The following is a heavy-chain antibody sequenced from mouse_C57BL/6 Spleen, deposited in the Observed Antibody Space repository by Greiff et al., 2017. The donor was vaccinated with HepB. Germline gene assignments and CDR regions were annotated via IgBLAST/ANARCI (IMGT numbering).Heavy chain of an antibody. Sequence: QVQLQHPGAELVMPGASVKLSCKASGYTFTSYWMHWVKQRPGQGLEWIGEIDPSDSYTNYNQKFKGKSTLTVDKSSSTAYMQLSSLTSEDSAVYYCARSRGAVPYYFDYWGQGTTLTVSS. V-gene: IGHV1-69*01. J-gene: IGHJ2*01. D-gene: IGHD3-3*01. CDR1: GYTFTSYW. CDR3: ARSRGAVPYYFDY. CDR2: IDPSDSYT.